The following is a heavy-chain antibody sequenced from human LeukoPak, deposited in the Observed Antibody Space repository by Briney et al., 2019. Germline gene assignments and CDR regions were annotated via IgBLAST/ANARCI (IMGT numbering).Heavy chain of an antibody. V-gene: IGHV3-33*06. CDR1: GFTFSSYG. CDR3: AKTLDPIQVWFFEY. Sequence: PGGSLRLSCAASGFTFSSYGMHWVRQAPGKGLEWVAVIWYDGSNKYYADSVKGRFTISRDNSKNTLYLQMNSLRAEDTAVYYCAKTLDPIQVWFFEYWGQGTPVNVFS. CDR2: IWYDGSNK. D-gene: IGHD5-18*01. J-gene: IGHJ4*02.